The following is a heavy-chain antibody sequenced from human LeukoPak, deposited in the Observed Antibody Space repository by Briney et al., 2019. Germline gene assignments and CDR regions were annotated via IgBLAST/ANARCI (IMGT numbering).Heavy chain of an antibody. CDR3: ARGSYSGYDIDY. J-gene: IGHJ4*02. CDR1: GYTFTDYY. D-gene: IGHD5-12*01. CDR2: IIPNSGGS. Sequence: ASVKISCKVSGYTFTDYYMHWVQQAPGKGLEWMGRIIPNSGGSNFAQNFQGRVTMTKDTSISTTYMELSSLRSDDTAVYYCARGSYSGYDIDYWGQGTLVTVSS. V-gene: IGHV1-2*06.